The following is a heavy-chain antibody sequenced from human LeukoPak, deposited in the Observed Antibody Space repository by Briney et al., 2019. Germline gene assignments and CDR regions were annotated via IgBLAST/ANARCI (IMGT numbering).Heavy chain of an antibody. CDR3: ARVRLRYYYGSGSYSGPYYGMDV. CDR1: GFTFSDYY. D-gene: IGHD3-10*01. CDR2: ISSSGSTI. V-gene: IGHV3-11*04. Sequence: PGGSLRLSCAASGFTFSDYYMSWIRQAPGKGLEWVSYISSSGSTIYYADSVKGRFTISRDNAKNSLYLQMNSLRAEDTAVYYCARVRLRYYYGSGSYSGPYYGMDVWGQGTTVTVSS. J-gene: IGHJ6*02.